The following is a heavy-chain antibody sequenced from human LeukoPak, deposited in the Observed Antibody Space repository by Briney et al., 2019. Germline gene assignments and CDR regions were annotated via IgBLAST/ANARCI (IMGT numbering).Heavy chain of an antibody. V-gene: IGHV3-30*02. CDR1: GIIVTSNY. Sequence: PGGSLRLSCAASGIIVTSNYMSWVRQATGKGLEWVSFIWSDGNNRFYADSVKGRFTISRDNSKNMLYLQMDTLRAEDTALYYCAKDPGASVSGFYMDVWGKGTTVIVSS. J-gene: IGHJ6*03. CDR3: AKDPGASVSGFYMDV. CDR2: IWSDGNNR. D-gene: IGHD2-8*02.